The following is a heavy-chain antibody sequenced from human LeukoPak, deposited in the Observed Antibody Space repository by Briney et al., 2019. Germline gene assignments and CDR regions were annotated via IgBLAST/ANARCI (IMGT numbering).Heavy chain of an antibody. Sequence: GGSLSLSCAASGFTFSSYWMSWVRQAPGKGLEWVANIKQDGSEKYYVGSVKGRFTISRDNAKNSLYLQMNSLRAEDTAVYYCAKRPLHRNWLDPWGQGTLVTVSS. J-gene: IGHJ5*02. CDR3: AKRPLHRNWLDP. V-gene: IGHV3-7*01. CDR1: GFTFSSYW. D-gene: IGHD5-24*01. CDR2: IKQDGSEK.